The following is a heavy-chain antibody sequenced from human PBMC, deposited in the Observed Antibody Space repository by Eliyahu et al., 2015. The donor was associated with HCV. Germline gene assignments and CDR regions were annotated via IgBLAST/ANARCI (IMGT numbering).Heavy chain of an antibody. D-gene: IGHD4-11*01. Sequence: QVLLQESGPGLLKPSETXSPTCTVSSGPISSYYWSWIRQTPGKGLEWIGYIYYSGSTNYNPSLESRVTISVDTSKHQLSLMLTSVTAADTAVYYCARSGDYSNVDYWGQGTLVTVSS. CDR2: IYYSGST. CDR1: SGPISSYY. CDR3: ARSGDYSNVDY. V-gene: IGHV4-59*08. J-gene: IGHJ4*02.